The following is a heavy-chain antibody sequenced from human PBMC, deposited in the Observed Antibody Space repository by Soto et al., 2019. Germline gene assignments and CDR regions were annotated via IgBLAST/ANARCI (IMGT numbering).Heavy chain of an antibody. CDR3: ARGRYCLTGRCFPNWFDS. Sequence: PSETLSLTCSVSGDSISTVDYFWALIRQPPGQALEYIGYIYKSTTTYYNPSFESRVAISLDTSKSQFSLTVTSVTAADTAVYFCARGRYCLTGRCFPNWFDSWGQGTLVTVSS. V-gene: IGHV4-30-4*01. CDR2: IYKSTTT. J-gene: IGHJ5*01. CDR1: GDSISTVDYF. D-gene: IGHD2-15*01.